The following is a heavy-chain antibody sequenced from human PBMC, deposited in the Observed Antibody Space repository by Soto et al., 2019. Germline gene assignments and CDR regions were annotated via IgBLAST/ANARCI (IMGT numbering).Heavy chain of an antibody. CDR2: IYHSGST. Sequence: SETLSLTCAVSGGSISSSNWWSWVRQPPGKGLEWIGEIYHSGSTNYNPSLKSRVTISVDKSKNTLYLQMNSLRAEDTAVYYCASVRYTSGQSLDYWGQGTLVTVSS. CDR1: GGSISSSNW. D-gene: IGHD6-19*01. J-gene: IGHJ4*02. CDR3: ASVRYTSGQSLDY. V-gene: IGHV4-4*02.